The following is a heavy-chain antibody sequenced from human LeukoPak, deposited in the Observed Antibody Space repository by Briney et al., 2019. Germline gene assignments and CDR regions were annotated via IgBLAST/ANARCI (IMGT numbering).Heavy chain of an antibody. D-gene: IGHD5-12*01. CDR1: GFTFSSYG. V-gene: IGHV3-21*01. CDR2: ISSSSSYI. Sequence: PGRSLRLSCAASGFTFSSYGMHWVRQAPGKGLEWVSSISSSSSYIYYADSVKGRFTISRDNAKNSLYLQMNSLRAEDTAVYYCALLERSIGYSGPVDYWGQGTLVTVSS. CDR3: ALLERSIGYSGPVDY. J-gene: IGHJ4*02.